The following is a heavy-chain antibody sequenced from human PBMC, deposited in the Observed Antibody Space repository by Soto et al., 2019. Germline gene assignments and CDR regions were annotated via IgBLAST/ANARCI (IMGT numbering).Heavy chain of an antibody. J-gene: IGHJ5*02. CDR1: GYTFTSYG. CDR3: ARDPRIAAADQSNWFDP. V-gene: IGHV1-18*01. Sequence: QVQLVQSGAEVKKPGASVKVSCKASGYTFTSYGISWVRQAPGQGLEWMGWISAYNGNTNYAQKLQGRVTMTTDTSTRTAYMELSSLRSDDTAVYYCARDPRIAAADQSNWFDPWGQGTLVTVSS. D-gene: IGHD6-13*01. CDR2: ISAYNGNT.